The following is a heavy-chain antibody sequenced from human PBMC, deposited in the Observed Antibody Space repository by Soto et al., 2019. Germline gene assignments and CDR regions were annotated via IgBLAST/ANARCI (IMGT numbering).Heavy chain of an antibody. V-gene: IGHV1-69*01. J-gene: IGHJ6*02. CDR1: GGTFSTYA. CDR2: IIPIFGTP. CDR3: ARENDQQQLVSPAAMDV. Sequence: QVQLVQSGAEVKKPGSSVKVSCKASGGTFSTYAIIWVRQAPGQGLEWMGGIIPIFGTPTYAQKFQGRVTITADESTSTAYMELSSLRSEDTAVYYCARENDQQQLVSPAAMDVWGQGTTVTVSS. D-gene: IGHD6-13*01.